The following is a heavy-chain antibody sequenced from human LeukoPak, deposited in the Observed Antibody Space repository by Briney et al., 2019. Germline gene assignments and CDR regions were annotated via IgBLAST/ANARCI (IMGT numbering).Heavy chain of an antibody. Sequence: GGSLRLSCAASGFTFISYSMNWVRQAPGKGLEWVSSISSSSSYVYYADSVKGRFTISRDNAKNSLYLQMNSLRAEDTAVYYCARGQDTAMVPFDYWGQGTLVTVSS. J-gene: IGHJ4*02. CDR1: GFTFISYS. CDR2: ISSSSSYV. V-gene: IGHV3-21*01. D-gene: IGHD5-18*01. CDR3: ARGQDTAMVPFDY.